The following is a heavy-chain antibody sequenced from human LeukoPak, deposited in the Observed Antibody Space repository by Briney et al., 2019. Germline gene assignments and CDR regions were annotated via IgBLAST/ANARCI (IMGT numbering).Heavy chain of an antibody. D-gene: IGHD1-1*01. Sequence: SETLSLTCAVYGGSFSGYYWSWIRQPPGKGLEWIGEINHSGSTNYNPSLKSRVTISVDTSKNQFSLKLSSVTAADTAVYYCARFDTTTYYYYGMDVWGKGTTVTVSP. CDR1: GGSFSGYY. V-gene: IGHV4-34*01. CDR3: ARFDTTTYYYYGMDV. CDR2: INHSGST. J-gene: IGHJ6*04.